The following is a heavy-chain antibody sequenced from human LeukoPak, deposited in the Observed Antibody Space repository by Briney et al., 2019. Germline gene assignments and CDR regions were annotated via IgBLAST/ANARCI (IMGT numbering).Heavy chain of an antibody. J-gene: IGHJ4*02. CDR3: ARVYYGSGSYPTDDY. V-gene: IGHV1-3*01. D-gene: IGHD3-10*01. CDR2: INAGNGNT. Sequence: ASVKVSCKASGYTFTSYAMHWVRQAPGQRLEWMGWINAGNGNTKYSQKFQGRVTITRDTSASTAYMELSSLRSEDTAVYYCARVYYGSGSYPTDDYWGQGTLVTVSS. CDR1: GYTFTSYA.